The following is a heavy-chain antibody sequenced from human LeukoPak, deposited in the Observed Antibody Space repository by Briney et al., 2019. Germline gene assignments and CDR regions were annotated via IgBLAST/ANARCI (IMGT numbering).Heavy chain of an antibody. Sequence: GGSLRLSCAASGFIFSSYAMSWVRQAPGKGLEWVSAISGSGGSTYYADSVKGRFTISRDNSKNTLYLQMNSLIAEDTAVYYCAKLPYSSSPSCYSFDYWGQGTLVTVSS. V-gene: IGHV3-23*01. CDR2: ISGSGGST. CDR3: AKLPYSSSPSCYSFDY. D-gene: IGHD2-2*02. CDR1: GFIFSSYA. J-gene: IGHJ4*02.